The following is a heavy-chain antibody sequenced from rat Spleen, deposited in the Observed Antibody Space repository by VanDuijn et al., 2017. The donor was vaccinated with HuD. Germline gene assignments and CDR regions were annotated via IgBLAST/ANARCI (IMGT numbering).Heavy chain of an antibody. Sequence: EVQLVESGGGLVQPGRSLKLSCAASGSIFSNYYMAWVRQAPTKGLEWVAYISTGGGSTYYRDSVKGRFTISRDNAKSTLYLQMDSLGSEDTATYYCARRLRVFYYFDYWGQGVMVTVSS. CDR1: GSIFSNYY. CDR2: ISTGGGST. D-gene: IGHD1-7*01. CDR3: ARRLRVFYYFDY. J-gene: IGHJ2*01. V-gene: IGHV5-27*01.